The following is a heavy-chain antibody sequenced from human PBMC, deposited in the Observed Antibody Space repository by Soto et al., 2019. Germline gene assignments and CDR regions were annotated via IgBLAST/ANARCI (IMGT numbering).Heavy chain of an antibody. CDR2: VYNDGSA. Sequence: PSETLSLTCDVSGVSISSGNWWSWVRQPPGKGLEWIAEVYNDGSANYHPSLESRATISVDRSKNQFSLRLSSVTAADTAVYYCASFAVAGRGMDVWGQGTTVTVSS. V-gene: IGHV4-4*02. D-gene: IGHD6-19*01. CDR1: GVSISSGNW. J-gene: IGHJ6*02. CDR3: ASFAVAGRGMDV.